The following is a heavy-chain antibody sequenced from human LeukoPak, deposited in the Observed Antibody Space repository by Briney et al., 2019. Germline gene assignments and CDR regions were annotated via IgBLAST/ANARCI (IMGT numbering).Heavy chain of an antibody. CDR1: GFTFGDYV. J-gene: IGHJ4*02. V-gene: IGHV3-15*01. Sequence: AGGSLRLSCRCSGFTFGDYVMTWVRQAPGKGLEWVGRIKSKTDGGTTDYAAPVKGRFTISRDDSKNTLYLQMNSLKTEDTAVYYCTTGDIVGATAADYWGQGTLVTVSS. CDR2: IKSKTDGGTT. CDR3: TTGDIVGATAADY. D-gene: IGHD1-26*01.